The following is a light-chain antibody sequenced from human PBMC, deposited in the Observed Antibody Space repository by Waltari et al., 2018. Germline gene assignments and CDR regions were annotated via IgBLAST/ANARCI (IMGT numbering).Light chain of an antibody. CDR2: DVT. V-gene: IGLV2-14*03. Sequence: QSALTQPVSVSGSPGQSITIPCTGTSSDIGAYNYASWYQLHPGKAPKLMIYDVTKRPSGVSIRFSGSKSGNTASLTLSGLQAEDEADYYCSSYTTSSTLVFGGGTKLTVL. J-gene: IGLJ2*01. CDR3: SSYTTSSTLV. CDR1: SSDIGAYNY.